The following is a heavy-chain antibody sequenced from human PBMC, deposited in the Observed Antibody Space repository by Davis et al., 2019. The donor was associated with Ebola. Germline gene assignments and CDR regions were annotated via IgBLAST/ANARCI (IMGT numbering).Heavy chain of an antibody. CDR1: GFTFTSYA. D-gene: IGHD3-3*01. CDR2: ISSRGTNI. J-gene: IGHJ4*02. V-gene: IGHV3-48*02. Sequence: GESLKISCAASGFTFTSYAMDWVRQAPGKGLEWVSYISSRGTNIYYADSVKGRFTISRDNAKNSLYLQMNSLRDGDTAVYYCARGPRYDLLSGYVMLGPHFDSWGQGTLVTVSS. CDR3: ARGPRYDLLSGYVMLGPHFDS.